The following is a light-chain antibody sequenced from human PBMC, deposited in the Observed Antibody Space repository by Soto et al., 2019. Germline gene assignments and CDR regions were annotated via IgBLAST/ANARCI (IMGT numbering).Light chain of an antibody. CDR2: EVS. Sequence: QSALTQSASVSGSPGQSITISCTGTSTDVGGYNYVSWYQQHPGKAPKLIIYEVSNRPSGISNRFSGSKSGNTASLTISGLQADDEADYYCSSYTSSSTVVFGGGTKLTVL. CDR3: SSYTSSSTVV. V-gene: IGLV2-14*01. J-gene: IGLJ2*01. CDR1: STDVGGYNY.